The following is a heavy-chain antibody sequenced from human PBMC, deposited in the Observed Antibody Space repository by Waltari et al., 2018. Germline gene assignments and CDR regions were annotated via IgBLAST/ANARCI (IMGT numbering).Heavy chain of an antibody. CDR2: IGTAGDT. Sequence: EVQLVESGGGLVQPGGSLRLSCAASGFTFSSYDMHWVRQATGKGLEWVSVIGTAGDTYYPGSVKGRFTISIENAKNSLYLQMNSLRAGDTAVYYCARESPLWGYDFWGQGTLVTVSS. D-gene: IGHD3-3*01. J-gene: IGHJ4*02. CDR1: GFTFSSYD. CDR3: ARESPLWGYDF. V-gene: IGHV3-13*01.